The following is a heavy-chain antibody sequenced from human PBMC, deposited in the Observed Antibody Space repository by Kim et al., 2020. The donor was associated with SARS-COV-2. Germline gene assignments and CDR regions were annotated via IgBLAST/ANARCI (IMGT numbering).Heavy chain of an antibody. J-gene: IGHJ4*02. CDR2: INNDGSST. Sequence: GGSLRLSCAASGFTFSNYWMHWVRQAPGKGLEWVSRINNDGSSTIYADSVKGRFTISRDNAKHTVYVQMNSLRADDTAVYYCARGRINSSYFDWGQGTPVIVSS. D-gene: IGHD3-22*01. CDR1: GFTFSNYW. CDR3: ARGRINSSYFD. V-gene: IGHV3-74*01.